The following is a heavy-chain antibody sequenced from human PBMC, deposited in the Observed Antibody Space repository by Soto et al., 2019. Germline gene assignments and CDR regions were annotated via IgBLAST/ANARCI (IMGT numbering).Heavy chain of an antibody. V-gene: IGHV1-69*05. CDR1: GGTFSSYA. D-gene: IGHD5-12*01. CDR3: ARGESGWLRGGGWFDP. J-gene: IGHJ5*02. CDR2: IIPIFGSA. Sequence: QVQLVQSGAEVKKPGSSVKVSCKASGGTFSSYAISWVRQAPGQGLEWMGGIIPIFGSANYAQKFQGRVTITXVEFTXXAYVELSRLRSEDTAVYYCARGESGWLRGGGWFDPWGQGTLVTVSS.